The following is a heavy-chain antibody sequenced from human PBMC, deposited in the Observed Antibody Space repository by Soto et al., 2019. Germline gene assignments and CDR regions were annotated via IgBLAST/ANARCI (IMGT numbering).Heavy chain of an antibody. J-gene: IGHJ6*02. CDR2: IKQDGSEK. CDR1: GFTFSSYW. Sequence: GGSLRLSCAASGFTFSSYWMSWVRQAPGKGLEWVANIKQDGSEKYYVDSVKGRFTISRDNAKNSLYLQMNSLRAEDTAVYYCARSAASYYYYYYGMDVWGQGTTVTVSS. V-gene: IGHV3-7*03. D-gene: IGHD6-13*01. CDR3: ARSAASYYYYYYGMDV.